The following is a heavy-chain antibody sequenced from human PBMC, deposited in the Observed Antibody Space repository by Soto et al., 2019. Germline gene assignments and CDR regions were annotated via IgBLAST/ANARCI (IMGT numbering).Heavy chain of an antibody. D-gene: IGHD6-19*01. CDR3: ARTKAVAGTLDY. Sequence: SETLSLTCTVSGGSVSSGSYYWSWIRQPPGKGLEWIGYIYYSGSTNYNPSLKSQVTISVDTSKNQFSLKLSSVTAADTAVYYCARTKAVAGTLDYWGQGTLVTV. V-gene: IGHV4-61*01. J-gene: IGHJ4*02. CDR1: GGSVSSGSYY. CDR2: IYYSGST.